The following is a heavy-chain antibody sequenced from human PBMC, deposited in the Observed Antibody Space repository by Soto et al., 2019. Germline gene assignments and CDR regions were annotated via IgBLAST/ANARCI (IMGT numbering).Heavy chain of an antibody. J-gene: IGHJ1*01. CDR1: GCSISSYY. V-gene: IGHV4-59*01. Sequence: PLEILSLTCTVSGCSISSYYWSWIRQPPGKGLEWIGYIFYSGSTNYNPSLKSRATMSRDTSKNEFSLKLTSVTAADTAIYYCARGDSDLAVSEAAYWGQGTLVTVS. CDR2: IFYSGST. D-gene: IGHD2-15*01. CDR3: ARGDSDLAVSEAAY.